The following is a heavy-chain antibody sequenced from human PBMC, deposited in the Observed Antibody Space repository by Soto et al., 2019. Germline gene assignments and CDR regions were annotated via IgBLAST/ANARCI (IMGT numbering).Heavy chain of an antibody. CDR2: ISYDGSNK. CDR3: AKDLGGYSYAFDY. J-gene: IGHJ4*02. Sequence: QVQLVESGGGVVQPGRSLRLSCAASGFTFSSYGMHWVRQAPGKGLEWVAVISYDGSNKYYADSVKGRFTISRDNSKNTLYLQTNSLRAEDTAVYYCAKDLGGYSYAFDYWGQGTLVTVSS. D-gene: IGHD5-18*01. CDR1: GFTFSSYG. V-gene: IGHV3-30*18.